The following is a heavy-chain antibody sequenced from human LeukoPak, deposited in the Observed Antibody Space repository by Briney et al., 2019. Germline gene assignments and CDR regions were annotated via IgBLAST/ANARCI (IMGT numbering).Heavy chain of an antibody. CDR1: GFTFSNYE. V-gene: IGHV3-48*03. J-gene: IGHJ4*02. CDR2: ISTSGSI. Sequence: PGGSLRLSCAASGFTFSNYEMNWVRQAPGKGLEWVSYISTSGSIYYADSVKGRFTISRDNGKSSLYLQMNSLRAEDTAVYYCARGVYDSSGYYQYWGQGTLVTVSS. CDR3: ARGVYDSSGYYQY. D-gene: IGHD3-22*01.